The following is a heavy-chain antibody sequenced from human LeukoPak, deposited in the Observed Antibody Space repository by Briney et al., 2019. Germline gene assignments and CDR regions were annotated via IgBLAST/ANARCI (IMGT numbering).Heavy chain of an antibody. D-gene: IGHD6-19*01. V-gene: IGHV4-59*01. CDR2: VYYSGST. CDR3: ARGFYSSGLYIRD. CDR1: GGSFSGYY. Sequence: SETLSLTCAVYGGSFSGYYWSWIRQPPGEGLKWIGHVYYSGSTNYNPSLKSRITISVDTSKTQFSLKLSSVTAADTAVYYCARGFYSSGLYIRDWGQGTLVTVSS. J-gene: IGHJ4*02.